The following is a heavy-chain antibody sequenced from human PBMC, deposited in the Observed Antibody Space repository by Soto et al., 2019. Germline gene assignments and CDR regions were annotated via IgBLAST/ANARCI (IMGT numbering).Heavy chain of an antibody. CDR1: GESFSVYY. J-gene: IGHJ6*02. V-gene: IGHV4-34*01. CDR2: INHSGST. CDR3: AKSYYYYYGMDV. Sequence: SETLSLTCAVYGESFSVYYGSWIRQPPGKGLEWIGEINHSGSTNYNPSLKSRVTISVDTSKNQFSLKLSSVTAADTAVYYCAKSYYYYYGMDVWGQGTTVTVSS.